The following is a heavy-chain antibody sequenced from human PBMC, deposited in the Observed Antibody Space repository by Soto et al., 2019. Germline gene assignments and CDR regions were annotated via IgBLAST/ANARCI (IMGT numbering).Heavy chain of an antibody. J-gene: IGHJ4*02. CDR1: GFTFEDHG. Sequence: VRLVESGGGVGRPGGSLRLSCAASGFTFEDHGLSWVRQAPGKGLEWVAGINWNGGSTVYAASVKGRFTISRDNAKNSLFLEVNSLRVEDTALYFCARVPLLADYFDSWGQGTLVTVSS. V-gene: IGHV3-20*04. CDR3: ARVPLLADYFDS. CDR2: INWNGGST.